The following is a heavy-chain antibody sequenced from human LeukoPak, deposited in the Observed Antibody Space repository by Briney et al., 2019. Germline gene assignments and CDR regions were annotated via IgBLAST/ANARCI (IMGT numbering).Heavy chain of an antibody. CDR3: AKGTGLAVAGNAFDI. CDR2: ISWNSGSI. CDR1: GFTFDDYA. Sequence: TGGSLRLSCAASGFTFDDYAMHWVRQAPGKGLEWVSSISWNSGSIGYADSVKGRFTISRDNAKNSLYLQMNSLRAEDMALYYCAKGTGLAVAGNAFDIWGQGTMVTVSS. D-gene: IGHD6-19*01. V-gene: IGHV3-9*03. J-gene: IGHJ3*02.